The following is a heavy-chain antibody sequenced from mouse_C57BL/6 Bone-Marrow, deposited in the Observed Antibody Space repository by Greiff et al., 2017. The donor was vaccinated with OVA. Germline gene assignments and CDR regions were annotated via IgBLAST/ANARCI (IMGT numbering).Heavy chain of an antibody. D-gene: IGHD1-1*01. CDR1: GYTFTSYW. V-gene: IGHV1-50*01. CDR2: IDPSDSYN. Sequence: VQLQQPGAELVKPGASVKLSCKASGYTFTSYWMQWVKQRPGQGLEWIGEIDPSDSYNNYNQKFQGKATLTVDTSSSTAYMQLSSLTSEDSAVYYCARVVYGSFGYWGQGTTLTVSS. J-gene: IGHJ2*01. CDR3: ARVVYGSFGY.